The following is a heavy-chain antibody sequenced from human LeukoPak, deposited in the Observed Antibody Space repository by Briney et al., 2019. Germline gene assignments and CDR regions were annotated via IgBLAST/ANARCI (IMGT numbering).Heavy chain of an antibody. V-gene: IGHV3-23*01. CDR1: GFTFSSYA. CDR3: AKPQRGYSSSSYFDY. Sequence: GGSLRLSCAASGFTFSSYAMSWVRQAPGKGLEWASAISGSGGSTYYADSVKGRFTISRDNSKNTLYLQMNSLRAEDTAVYYCAKPQRGYSSSSYFDYWGQGTLVTVSS. CDR2: ISGSGGST. D-gene: IGHD6-6*01. J-gene: IGHJ4*02.